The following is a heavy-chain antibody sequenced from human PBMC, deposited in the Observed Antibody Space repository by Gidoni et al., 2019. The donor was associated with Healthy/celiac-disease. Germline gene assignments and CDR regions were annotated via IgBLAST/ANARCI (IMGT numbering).Heavy chain of an antibody. J-gene: IGHJ4*02. D-gene: IGHD2-21*02. CDR3: ARVGRGDSAYFDY. CDR2: IDWNGGST. V-gene: IGHV3-20*04. Sequence: EVPLVESGGGVVRPGGSLRLSCAASGFACDDYGMSWGRQAPGKGLGWVSGIDWNGGSTGYADSVKGRFTISRDNAKNSLYLQMNSLRAEDTALYYCARVGRGDSAYFDYWGQGTLVTVSS. CDR1: GFACDDYG.